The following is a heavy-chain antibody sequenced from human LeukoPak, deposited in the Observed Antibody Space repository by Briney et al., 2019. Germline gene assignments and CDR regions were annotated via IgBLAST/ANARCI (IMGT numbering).Heavy chain of an antibody. CDR2: IKKDGSEK. D-gene: IGHD3-16*01. Sequence: PGGSLRLSCAASGFTFNSYWMSWVRQAPGKGLAWVANIKKDGSEKNYVDSVKGRFAISRDNAKNSLYLQMDRLRAEDTAVYYCARFISLGAWGQGTLVTVSS. V-gene: IGHV3-7*01. J-gene: IGHJ5*02. CDR1: GFTFNSYW. CDR3: ARFISLGA.